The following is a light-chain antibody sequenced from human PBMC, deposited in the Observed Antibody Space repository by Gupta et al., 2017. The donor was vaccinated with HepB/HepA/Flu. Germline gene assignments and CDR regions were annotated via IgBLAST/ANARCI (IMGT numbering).Light chain of an antibody. V-gene: IGLV2-14*01. Sequence: QSALTQPASVSGSPGQSITISCTGTSSDVGGYNYVSWYQQHPGQAPKLMIYDVSNRPSGVSNRFSGSKSGNTASLTISGLQAEDEADYYCSSYTSSSTWVFGGGIKLTVL. J-gene: IGLJ3*02. CDR1: SSDVGGYNY. CDR2: DVS. CDR3: SSYTSSSTWV.